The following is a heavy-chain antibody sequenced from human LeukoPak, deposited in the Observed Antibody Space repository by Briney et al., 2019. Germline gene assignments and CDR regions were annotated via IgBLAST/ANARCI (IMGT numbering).Heavy chain of an antibody. CDR2: LHPADSDT. CDR1: GYSFSNNW. D-gene: IGHD3-16*01. CDR3: AKQGDGGLFDS. J-gene: IGHJ5*01. V-gene: IGHV5-51*01. Sequence: HGESLKISCKVSGYSFSNNWIGWVRQMPGEGLEWMGILHPADSDTRYNPSFGGQVTFSADKSISTAYLQWTSVKASDTAMYYCAKQGDGGLFDSWGQGTLVTVSS.